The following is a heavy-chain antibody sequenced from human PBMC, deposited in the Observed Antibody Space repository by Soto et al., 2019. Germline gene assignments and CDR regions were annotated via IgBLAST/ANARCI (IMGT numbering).Heavy chain of an antibody. J-gene: IGHJ4*02. CDR1: GYTFRNYG. CDR3: AKSPRNEGETD. CDR2: INTYNGNT. Sequence: QVQLVQSGGEVRKPGASVKVSCKASGYTFRNYGIHWVRQAPGQGLEWMAWINTYNGNTDYAQKFQDRVTLTTDTSTSTAYMELRSLRSDDTAGYYCAKSPRNEGETDWGQGTLVIVSS. V-gene: IGHV1-18*01. D-gene: IGHD3-16*01.